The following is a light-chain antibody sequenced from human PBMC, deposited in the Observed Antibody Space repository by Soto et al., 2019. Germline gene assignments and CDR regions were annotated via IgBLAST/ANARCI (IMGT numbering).Light chain of an antibody. CDR2: AAS. Sequence: DIQLTQSPSSLSASVGDRVTITCRASQSISSYLNWYQQKPGKAPKLLIYAASSLQSGVPSRFSGSGSATDFTLTISSLQPEDFATYYCQHSYITPHTFGQGTRLEIK. V-gene: IGKV1-39*01. CDR3: QHSYITPHT. J-gene: IGKJ5*01. CDR1: QSISSY.